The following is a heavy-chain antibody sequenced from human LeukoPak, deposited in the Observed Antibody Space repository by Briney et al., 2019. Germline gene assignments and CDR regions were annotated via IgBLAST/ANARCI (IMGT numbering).Heavy chain of an antibody. D-gene: IGHD6-13*01. CDR2: IYYSGST. J-gene: IGHJ5*02. V-gene: IGHV4-59*01. CDR1: GGSISSFY. Sequence: SETLSLTCTVSGGSISSFYWSWIRQPPGKGLKWIGYIYYSGSTNYNPSLKSRVAISVDTSKNQFSLKLRSVTAADTAMYYCARGRYSSSWYTWGQGTLVTVSS. CDR3: ARGRYSSSWYT.